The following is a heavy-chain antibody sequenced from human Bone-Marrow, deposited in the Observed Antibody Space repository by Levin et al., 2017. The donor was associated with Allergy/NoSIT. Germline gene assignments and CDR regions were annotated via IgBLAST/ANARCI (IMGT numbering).Heavy chain of an antibody. CDR1: GLTFQNAK. CDR3: STDRD. CDR2: IKTNADGGTT. J-gene: IGHJ4*02. Sequence: PGGSLRLSCEASGLTFQNAKMNWVRRAPGKGLEWVGRIKTNADGGTTDYAAPVKGRFFISREDSKNTVYLQMTGLKAEDSAVYYCSTDRDWGQGTRVWVSS. V-gene: IGHV3-15*01.